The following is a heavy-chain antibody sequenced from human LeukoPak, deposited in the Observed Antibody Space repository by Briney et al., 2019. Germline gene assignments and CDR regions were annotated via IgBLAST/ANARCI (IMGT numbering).Heavy chain of an antibody. CDR3: AKVLHLVGARYFDY. D-gene: IGHD1-26*01. J-gene: IGHJ4*02. CDR1: GFTFSNYA. Sequence: GGSLRLSCAGSGFTFSNYAMTWVRQAPGKGLEWGSSVSGSGRNTVYPDSVEGRFTMSRDNSKNTLYLQRNSLRAEDTAVYYCAKVLHLVGARYFDYWGQGTLVTVSS. V-gene: IGHV3-23*01. CDR2: VSGSGRNT.